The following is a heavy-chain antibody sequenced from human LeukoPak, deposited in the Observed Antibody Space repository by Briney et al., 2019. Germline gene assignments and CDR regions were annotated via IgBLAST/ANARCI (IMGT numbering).Heavy chain of an antibody. V-gene: IGHV3-21*01. J-gene: IGHJ4*02. CDR2: ISSSSSYI. Sequence: GGSLRLSCAASGFTFSSYSMNWVRQAPGKGLEWVSSISSSSSYIYYADSVKGRFTISRDNAKNSLHLQMNSLRAEDTAVYYCARDDQPHGFDYWGQGTLVTVSS. CDR3: ARDDQPHGFDY. CDR1: GFTFSSYS.